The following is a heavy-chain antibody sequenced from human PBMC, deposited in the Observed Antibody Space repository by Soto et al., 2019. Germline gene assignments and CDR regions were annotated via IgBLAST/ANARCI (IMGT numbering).Heavy chain of an antibody. CDR1: GFTFSTHA. J-gene: IGHJ4*02. D-gene: IGHD1-20*01. Sequence: GGSLRLSCAASGFTFSTHAMHWVRQAPGKGLECVAIVSFDGSNKYYADSVKGRFTISRDNSKNTLYLQMNGLTPEDTAVYYCARDQTGITTTGGGRIDHWGQGTLVTVSS. CDR3: ARDQTGITTTGGGRIDH. CDR2: VSFDGSNK. V-gene: IGHV3-30-3*01.